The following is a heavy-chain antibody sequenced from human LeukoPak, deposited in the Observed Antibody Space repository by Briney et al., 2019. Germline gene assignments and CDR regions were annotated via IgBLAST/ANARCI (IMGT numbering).Heavy chain of an antibody. CDR1: GFTFSNYW. CDR3: ARDVRLRSMDV. CDR2: IRQDGNEK. Sequence: GGSLRLSCAASGFTFSNYWMSWVRQAPGKGLEWVANIRQDGNEKYYVDSVKGRFTISRDNAKISLYLQMNSLRAEDTAIYYCARDVRLRSMDVWGQGTTVTVSS. V-gene: IGHV3-7*03. D-gene: IGHD3-10*02. J-gene: IGHJ6*02.